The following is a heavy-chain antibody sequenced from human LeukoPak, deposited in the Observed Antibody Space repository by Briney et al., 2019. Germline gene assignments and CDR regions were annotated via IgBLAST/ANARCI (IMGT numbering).Heavy chain of an antibody. CDR3: ARFGYSYGPLFDY. CDR2: IYYTGYT. J-gene: IGHJ4*02. Sequence: SETLSLTCTVPGGSISSYYWSWIRQPPGKGLEWIGNIYYTGYTNYNPSLKSRVTISLDTSKKQFSLKLTSVTAADTAVYYCARFGYSYGPLFDYWGQGTLVTVSS. CDR1: GGSISSYY. V-gene: IGHV4-59*08. D-gene: IGHD5-18*01.